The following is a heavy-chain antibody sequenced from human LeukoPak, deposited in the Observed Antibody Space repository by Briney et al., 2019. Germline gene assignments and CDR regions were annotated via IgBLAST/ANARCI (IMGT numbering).Heavy chain of an antibody. CDR3: ASGSGSYYPFDY. CDR2: IYHSGST. V-gene: IGHV4-4*02. J-gene: IGHJ4*02. Sequence: PSGTLSLTCAVSGGSISSSNWWSWVRQSPGRGLAWIGEIYHSGSTNYNPSLKSRVTISVDKSKNQFSLKLTSVTAADTAVYYCASGSGSYYPFDYWGQGTLVTVSS. CDR1: GGSISSSNW. D-gene: IGHD1-26*01.